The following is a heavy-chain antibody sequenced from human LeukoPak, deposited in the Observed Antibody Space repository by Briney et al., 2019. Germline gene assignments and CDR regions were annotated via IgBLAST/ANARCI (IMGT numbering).Heavy chain of an antibody. V-gene: IGHV4-34*01. Sequence: SETLSPTCAVYGGSFSGYYWSWIRQPPGKGLEWIGEINHSGSTNYNPSLKSRVTISVDTSKNQFSLKLSSVTAADTAVYYCASSGSAAVNYWGQGTLVTVSS. CDR2: INHSGST. CDR3: ASSGSAAVNY. CDR1: GGSFSGYY. J-gene: IGHJ4*02. D-gene: IGHD6-13*01.